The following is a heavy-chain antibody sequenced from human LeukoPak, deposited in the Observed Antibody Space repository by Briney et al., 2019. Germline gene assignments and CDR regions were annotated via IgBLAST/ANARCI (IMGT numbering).Heavy chain of an antibody. CDR2: INSDGSST. V-gene: IGHV3-74*01. Sequence: GGSLRLSCAASGFTFSSYWMHWVRQAPGKGLVWVSRINSDGSSTSHADSVKGRFTISRDNAKNTLYLQMNSLRAEDTAVYYCARDHYHYYYYMDVWGKGTTVTVSS. J-gene: IGHJ6*03. CDR1: GFTFSSYW. CDR3: ARDHYHYYYYMDV.